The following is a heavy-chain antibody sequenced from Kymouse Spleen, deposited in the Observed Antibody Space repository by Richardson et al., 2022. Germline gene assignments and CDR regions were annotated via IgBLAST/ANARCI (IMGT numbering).Heavy chain of an antibody. Sequence: QVQLVESGGGVVQPGRSLRLSCAASGFTFSSYGMHWVRQAPGKGLEWVAVIWYDGSNKYYADSVKGRFTISRDNSKNTLYLQMNSLRAEDTAVYYCASLITGTTTDYWGQGTLVTVSS. CDR2: IWYDGSNK. CDR1: GFTFSSYG. D-gene: IGHD1-7*01. CDR3: ASLITGTTTDY. J-gene: IGHJ4*02. V-gene: IGHV3-33*01.